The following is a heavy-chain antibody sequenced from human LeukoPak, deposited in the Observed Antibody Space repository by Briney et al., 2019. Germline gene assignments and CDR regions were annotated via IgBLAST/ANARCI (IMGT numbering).Heavy chain of an antibody. V-gene: IGHV3-30*02. Sequence: GGSLRLSCAASGFTFSSYGMHWVRQAPGKGLEWVAFIRYDGSNKYYADSVKGRFTISRDNSKNTLYLQMNSLRAEDTAVYYCAKDLRGSNLYYYYMDVWGKGTTVTVSS. D-gene: IGHD2-2*01. CDR2: IRYDGSNK. CDR1: GFTFSSYG. J-gene: IGHJ6*03. CDR3: AKDLRGSNLYYYYMDV.